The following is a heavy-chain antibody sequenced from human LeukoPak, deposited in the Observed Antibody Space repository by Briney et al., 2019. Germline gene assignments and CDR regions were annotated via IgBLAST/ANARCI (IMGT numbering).Heavy chain of an antibody. D-gene: IGHD3-22*01. CDR2: IYYSGST. Sequence: ESSQTLSLTCTVSGGSISSGGYYWSWIRQHPGKGLEWIGYIYYSGSTYYSPSLKSRVTISVDTSKNQFSLKLSSVTAADTAVYYCARVRYYYDSSGNLNWFDPWGQGTLVTVSS. CDR1: GGSISSGGYY. CDR3: ARVRYYYDSSGNLNWFDP. J-gene: IGHJ5*02. V-gene: IGHV4-31*03.